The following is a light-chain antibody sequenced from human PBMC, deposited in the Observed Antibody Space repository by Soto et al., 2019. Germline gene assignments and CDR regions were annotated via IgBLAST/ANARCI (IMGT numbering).Light chain of an antibody. V-gene: IGKV1-5*03. J-gene: IGKJ1*01. CDR2: KAS. CDR3: QHFNAYSWT. CDR1: QRISNW. Sequence: DIQMAQSPSTLSASIGDRVTITCRASQRISNWLAWYQQKPGKAPKLLIYKASSLESGVPSRFSGSGSGTEFTLTISSLQPDDFATYYCQHFNAYSWTFGQGTQLEIK.